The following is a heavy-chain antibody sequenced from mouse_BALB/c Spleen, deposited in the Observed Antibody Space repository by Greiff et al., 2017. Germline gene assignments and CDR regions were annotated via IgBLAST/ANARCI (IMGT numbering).Heavy chain of an antibody. J-gene: IGHJ2*01. CDR2: ISNLAYSI. Sequence: EVKLVESGGGLVQPGGSRKLSCAASGFTFSDYGMAWVRQPPGKGPEWVAFISNLAYSIYYADTVTGRFTISRENAKHTLYLEMSSLTSEDTAMYCCAGEGAGFDYWGQGTTLTVSS. V-gene: IGHV5-15*02. CDR1: GFTFSDYG. CDR3: AGEGAGFDY.